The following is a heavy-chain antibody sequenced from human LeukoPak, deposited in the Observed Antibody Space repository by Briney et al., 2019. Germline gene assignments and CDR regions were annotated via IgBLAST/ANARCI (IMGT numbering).Heavy chain of an antibody. D-gene: IGHD6-19*01. CDR1: GYTFTGYY. Sequence: ASVKVSCKASGYTFTGYYIHWVRQAPGQGLEWMGWINPNSGSTSYAQKSQGRVTMTRDTSISIAYMELTGLRSDDTAIYYCAVSYSGGSIFDYWGQGTLVTVSS. V-gene: IGHV1-2*02. CDR3: AVSYSGGSIFDY. CDR2: INPNSGST. J-gene: IGHJ4*02.